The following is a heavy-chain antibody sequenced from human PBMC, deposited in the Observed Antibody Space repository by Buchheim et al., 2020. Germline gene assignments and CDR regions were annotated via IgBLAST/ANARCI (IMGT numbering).Heavy chain of an antibody. CDR1: GFTFSSYG. D-gene: IGHD3-3*01. J-gene: IGHJ6*02. CDR2: IWNDGSNK. Sequence: QVQLVESGGGVVQPGRSLRLSCAASGFTFSSYGMHWVRQAPGKGLEWVAVIWNDGSNKYYADSVKGRFTISRDNSKNTLYLQMNSLRAEDTAVYYCAREVYYDFWSGYYYYYYGMDVWGQGTT. V-gene: IGHV3-33*01. CDR3: AREVYYDFWSGYYYYYYGMDV.